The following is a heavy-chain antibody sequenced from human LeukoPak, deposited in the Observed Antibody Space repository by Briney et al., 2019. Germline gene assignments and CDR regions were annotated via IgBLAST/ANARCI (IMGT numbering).Heavy chain of an antibody. CDR3: ARALYNRFFDY. J-gene: IGHJ4*02. V-gene: IGHV4-59*01. Sequence: SETLSLTCTVSGGSISTYYWSWIRQPPGKGLEWLGYIYYSGSINYNPSLQSRVTISVDTSKNQFSLKLSSVTAADTAVYYCARALYNRFFDYWGQGTLVTVSS. D-gene: IGHD1-1*01. CDR2: IYYSGSI. CDR1: GGSISTYY.